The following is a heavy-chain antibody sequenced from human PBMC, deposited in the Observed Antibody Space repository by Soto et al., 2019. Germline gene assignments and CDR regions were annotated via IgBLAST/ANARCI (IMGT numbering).Heavy chain of an antibody. D-gene: IGHD3-3*01. V-gene: IGHV3-23*01. CDR2: ISGSGGST. Sequence: GGSLRLSCAASGFTFSSYAMSWVRQAPGKGLEWVSAISGSGGSTYYADSVKGRFTISRDNSKNTLYLQMNSLRAEDTAVYYCANTAWDYDGSITIFGVANAVDIWGQGTMVTVSS. CDR1: GFTFSSYA. J-gene: IGHJ3*02. CDR3: ANTAWDYDGSITIFGVANAVDI.